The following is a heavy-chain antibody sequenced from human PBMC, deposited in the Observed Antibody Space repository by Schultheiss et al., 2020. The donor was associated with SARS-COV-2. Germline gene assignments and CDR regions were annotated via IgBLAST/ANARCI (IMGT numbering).Heavy chain of an antibody. CDR1: GFTFSSYG. V-gene: IGHV3-7*01. D-gene: IGHD4-17*01. J-gene: IGHJ4*02. CDR2: IKEDESEK. CDR3: ARGRVGDGDFNDY. Sequence: GGSLRLSCAASGFTFSSYGMHWVRQAPGKGLEWVANIKEDESEKNYVDSVKGRFTITRDNSKNTLYLQMNSLRAEDTAVYYCARGRVGDGDFNDYWGQGTLVTVSS.